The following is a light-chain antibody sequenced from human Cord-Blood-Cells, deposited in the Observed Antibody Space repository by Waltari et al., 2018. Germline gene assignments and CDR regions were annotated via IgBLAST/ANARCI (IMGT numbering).Light chain of an antibody. J-gene: IGLJ1*01. CDR2: DVS. V-gene: IGLV2-11*01. Sequence: QSALTQPRSVSGSPGQSVTISCTGTSSAVGGYNYVSWYQQHPGKAPKLMIYDVSKRPSGVPGRFSGSKSGNTASLTISGLQAEDEADYYCCSYAGSYTYVFGTGTKVTVL. CDR3: CSYAGSYTYV. CDR1: SSAVGGYNY.